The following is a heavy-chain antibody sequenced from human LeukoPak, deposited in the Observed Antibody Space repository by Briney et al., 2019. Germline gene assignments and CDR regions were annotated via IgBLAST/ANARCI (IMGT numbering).Heavy chain of an antibody. V-gene: IGHV3-21*04. CDR3: AKDLQRAYRSYFDY. CDR1: GFTFSSYS. J-gene: IGHJ4*02. D-gene: IGHD1-1*01. Sequence: GGSLRLSCAASGFTFSSYSMNWVRQAPGKGLEWVSSISSSSTYIYYADSVKGRFTISRDNAKNSLYLQMNSLRAEDTAVYYCAKDLQRAYRSYFDYWGQGTLVTVSS. CDR2: ISSSSTYI.